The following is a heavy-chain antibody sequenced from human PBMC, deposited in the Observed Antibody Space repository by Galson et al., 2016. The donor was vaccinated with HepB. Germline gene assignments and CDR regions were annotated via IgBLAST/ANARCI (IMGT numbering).Heavy chain of an antibody. CDR1: GFSLITSEMR. D-gene: IGHD6-19*01. V-gene: IGHV2-5*08. J-gene: IGHJ5*02. CDR2: IYWDDNE. CDR3: ARGSGWLLDR. Sequence: PALVKPTQTLTLTCTFSGFSLITSEMRVSWIRQPPGKAPEWLAFIYWDDNEHYSPSLESRLTITKDTSKNQVVLTMTNMDPVDTGTYYCARGSGWLLDRWGQGTLVTVSS.